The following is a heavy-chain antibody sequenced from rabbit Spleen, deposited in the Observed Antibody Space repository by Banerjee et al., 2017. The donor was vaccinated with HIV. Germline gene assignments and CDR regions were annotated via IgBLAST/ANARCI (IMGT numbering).Heavy chain of an antibody. D-gene: IGHD8-1*01. CDR2: IDIGSSGFT. CDR1: GLDFSGDSY. Sequence: EQLEESGGGLVKPGGTLTLTCKASGLDFSGDSYDSYMCWVRQAPGKGLEWIACIDIGSSGFTYFASWAKGRFTISKPSSTTVTLQVTRLTAADTATYFCARDAGTGDYIDVYFSLWGPGTLVTVS. CDR3: ARDAGTGDYIDVYFSL. V-gene: IGHV1S45*01. J-gene: IGHJ4*01.